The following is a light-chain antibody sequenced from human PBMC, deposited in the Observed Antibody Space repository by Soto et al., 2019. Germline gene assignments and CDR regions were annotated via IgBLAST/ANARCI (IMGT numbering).Light chain of an antibody. J-gene: IGKJ4*01. CDR3: QQRSNWPPSVT. V-gene: IGKV3D-15*01. Sequence: EIVMTQSPATLSVSPGERATLSCRASQSVSSDLAWYQQKPGQGPRLLIYGASIRAAGTPARFSGSGAGTEFTLTISSLQSEDFAIYYCQQRSNWPPSVTFGGGTKVEIK. CDR2: GAS. CDR1: QSVSSD.